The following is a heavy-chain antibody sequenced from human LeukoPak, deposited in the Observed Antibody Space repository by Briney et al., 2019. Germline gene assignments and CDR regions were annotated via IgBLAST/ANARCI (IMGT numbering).Heavy chain of an antibody. CDR3: ARLVSSSSGWYPANYYYYMDV. J-gene: IGHJ6*03. CDR2: IYYSGST. V-gene: IGHV4-59*01. CDR1: GGSISSYY. D-gene: IGHD6-13*01. Sequence: SETLSLTCTVSGGSISSYYWSWIRQPPGKGLEWIGYIYYSGSTNYNPSLKSRVTISVDTSKSQFSLKLSSVTAADTAVYYCARLVSSSSGWYPANYYYYMDVWGKGTTVTVSS.